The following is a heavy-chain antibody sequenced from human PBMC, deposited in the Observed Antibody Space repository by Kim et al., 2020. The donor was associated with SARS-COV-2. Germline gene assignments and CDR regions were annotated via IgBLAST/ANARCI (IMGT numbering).Heavy chain of an antibody. V-gene: IGHV3-30*04. CDR2: ISYDGSNK. Sequence: GGSLRLSCAASGFTFSSYAMHWVRQAPGKGLEWVAVISYDGSNKYHADSVKGRFTISRDSSKNTLYLQMNSLRAEDTAVYYCARGGWTHELAFDYWGQGTLVTVSS. D-gene: IGHD2-15*01. CDR1: GFTFSSYA. J-gene: IGHJ4*02. CDR3: ARGGWTHELAFDY.